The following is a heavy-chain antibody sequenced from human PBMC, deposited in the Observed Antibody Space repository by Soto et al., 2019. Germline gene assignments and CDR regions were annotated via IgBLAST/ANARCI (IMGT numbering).Heavy chain of an antibody. Sequence: QVQLVQSGAEVKKPGASVKVSCKASGYTFTSYDINWVRLATGQGLEWMEWMNPNSGNTAYAQKFQGIITLTRNTSISTAYMELSSLRSEDTAVYYCARLKQDYAGAWSQRTLVTVSS. CDR2: MNPNSGNT. CDR3: ARLKQDYAGA. V-gene: IGHV1-8*01. J-gene: IGHJ5*02. CDR1: GYTFTSYD. D-gene: IGHD3-16*01.